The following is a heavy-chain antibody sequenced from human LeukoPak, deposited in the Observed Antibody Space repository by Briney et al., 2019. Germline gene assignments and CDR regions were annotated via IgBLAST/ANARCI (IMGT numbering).Heavy chain of an antibody. J-gene: IGHJ5*02. CDR2: IYSGGST. CDR1: GFTVSTYY. D-gene: IGHD3/OR15-3a*01. Sequence: GGSLRLSCAASGFTVSTYYMSWVRQAPGKGLEWVAVIYSGGSTYYADSVKGRFTISRDNSKNTLYLQMNSLRAEDTAVYYCARDRTLDPWGQGTLVTVSS. V-gene: IGHV3-66*01. CDR3: ARDRTLDP.